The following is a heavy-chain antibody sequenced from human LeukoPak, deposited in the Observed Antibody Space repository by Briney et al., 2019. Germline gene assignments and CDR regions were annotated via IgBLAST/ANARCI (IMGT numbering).Heavy chain of an antibody. V-gene: IGHV3-53*01. Sequence: GGSLRLSCVVSGFTVSSNYMSWVRQAPGKGLEWVSVLYSGGNTYHADSVKGRFTISRDNSKNTLYLQMNSLRAEDTAVYYCARGVVRGGVGYLFDYWGQGTLVTVSS. J-gene: IGHJ4*02. D-gene: IGHD3-10*01. CDR2: LYSGGNT. CDR1: GFTVSSNY. CDR3: ARGVVRGGVGYLFDY.